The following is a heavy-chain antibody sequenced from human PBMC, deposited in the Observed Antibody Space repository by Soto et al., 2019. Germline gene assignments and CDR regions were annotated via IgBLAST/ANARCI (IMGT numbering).Heavy chain of an antibody. V-gene: IGHV1-18*04. J-gene: IGHJ3*02. CDR1: GYTFTSYG. CDR2: ISAYNGNT. CDR3: ARVGVVVVASGAFDI. Sequence: ASVKVSCKASGYTFTSYGISWVRQAPGQGLEWMGWISAYNGNTNYAQKLQGRVTMTTDTSTSTAYMELRSLRSDDTAVYYCARVGVVVVASGAFDIWGQGTMVTVSS. D-gene: IGHD2-15*01.